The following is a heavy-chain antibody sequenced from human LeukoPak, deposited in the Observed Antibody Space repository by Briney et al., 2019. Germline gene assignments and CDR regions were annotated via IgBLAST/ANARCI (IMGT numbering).Heavy chain of an antibody. D-gene: IGHD3-22*01. J-gene: IGHJ4*02. CDR1: GFTLRSYS. CDR3: AKGGYYDSSGPTLHS. Sequence: GGSLRLSCAASGFTLRSYSMNWVRQAPGKGLEWVSYISSSSSTIYYADSVKGRFTISRDNSKNTLYLQMNSLRAEDTAVYYCAKGGYYDSSGPTLHSWGQGTLVTVSS. CDR2: ISSSSSTI. V-gene: IGHV3-48*01.